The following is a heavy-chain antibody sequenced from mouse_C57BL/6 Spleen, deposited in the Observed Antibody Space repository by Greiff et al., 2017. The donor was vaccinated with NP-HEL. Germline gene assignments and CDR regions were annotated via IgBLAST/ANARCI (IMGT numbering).Heavy chain of an antibody. D-gene: IGHD2-3*01. CDR1: GFTFSDYG. CDR3: ARPYDGYYKGFAY. J-gene: IGHJ3*01. CDR2: ISSGSSTI. V-gene: IGHV5-17*01. Sequence: DVKLVESGGGLVKPGGSLKLSCAASGFTFSDYGMHWVRQAPEKGLEWVAYISSGSSTIYYADTVKGRFTISRDNAKNTLFLQMTSLRSEDTAMYYCARPYDGYYKGFAYWGQGTLVTVSA.